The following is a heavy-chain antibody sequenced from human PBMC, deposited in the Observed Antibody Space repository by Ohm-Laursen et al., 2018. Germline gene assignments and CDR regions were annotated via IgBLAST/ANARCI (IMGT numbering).Heavy chain of an antibody. CDR1: GGSISSYY. CDR3: ARVDDYVWGSFRSPSHFDY. Sequence: SETLSLTCTVSGGSISSYYWSWIQQPPGKGLEWIGYIYYSGSTNYNPSLRSRVTISVDTSKNQFSLRLSSVTAADTAMYYCARVDDYVWGSFRSPSHFDYWGQGTLVTVSS. D-gene: IGHD3-16*02. J-gene: IGHJ4*02. CDR2: IYYSGST. V-gene: IGHV4-59*01.